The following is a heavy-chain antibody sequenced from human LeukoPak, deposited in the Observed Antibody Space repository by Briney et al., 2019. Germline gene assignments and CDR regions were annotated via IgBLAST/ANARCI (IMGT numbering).Heavy chain of an antibody. CDR3: ARAGEYSYGHDY. V-gene: IGHV1-46*01. Sequence: GASVKVSCKASGYIFITYYIHWVRQAPGQGREWVGMINPAGGRTVYAQKFQGRVTMSTDTSTSTVSMELSSLRSEDTAVYYCARAGEYSYGHDYWGQGTLVTVSS. D-gene: IGHD5-18*01. J-gene: IGHJ4*02. CDR1: GYIFITYY. CDR2: INPAGGRT.